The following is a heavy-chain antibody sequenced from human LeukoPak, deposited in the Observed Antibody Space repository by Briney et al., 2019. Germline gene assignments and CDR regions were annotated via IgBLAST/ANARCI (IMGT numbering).Heavy chain of an antibody. V-gene: IGHV1-46*01. CDR1: GYTFTSYD. CDR2: IHPSTGST. Sequence: ASVKVSCKASGYTFTSYDMHWVGQASGQGLEWMGIIHPSTGSTNFTQKFQGRVTMTSDTSTRTVYMELSSLRSEDTAVYYCAREWGLRLTVNPKGMDVWGQGTTVIVSS. J-gene: IGHJ6*02. D-gene: IGHD1-26*01. CDR3: AREWGLRLTVNPKGMDV.